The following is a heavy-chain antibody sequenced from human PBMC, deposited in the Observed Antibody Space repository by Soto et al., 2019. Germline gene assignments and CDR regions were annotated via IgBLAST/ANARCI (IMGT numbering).Heavy chain of an antibody. D-gene: IGHD6-6*01. CDR1: GGSISSGGYF. CDR2: IYYSGST. Sequence: QVQLQESGPGLVKPSQTLSLTCTVSGGSISSGGYFWSWIRQHPGKGLEWIGFIYYSGSTYYNPALKSRVTISEDTSKNQFSLKLSSVTAADAAVYYCARGGAAPYYYYGMDVWGQGTTVTVSS. V-gene: IGHV4-31*03. J-gene: IGHJ6*02. CDR3: ARGGAAPYYYYGMDV.